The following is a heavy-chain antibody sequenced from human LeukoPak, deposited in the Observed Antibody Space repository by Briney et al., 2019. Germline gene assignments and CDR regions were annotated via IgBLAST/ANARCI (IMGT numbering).Heavy chain of an antibody. CDR1: GFNFSASD. D-gene: IGHD2-15*01. CDR3: AKDLHYWVAMDV. CDR2: IGSDTTT. V-gene: IGHV3-23*01. J-gene: IGHJ6*02. Sequence: GGSLKLSCEASGFNFSASDMSWVRQAPGKGLEWVSGIGSDTTTHYAESVKGRFAISRDNAKNTLYLHMNSVRAEDTALYYCAKDLHYWVAMDVWGQGTTVTVS.